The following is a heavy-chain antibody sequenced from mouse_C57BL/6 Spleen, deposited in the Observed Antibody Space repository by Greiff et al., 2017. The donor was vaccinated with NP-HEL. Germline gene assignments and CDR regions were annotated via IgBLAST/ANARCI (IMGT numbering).Heavy chain of an antibody. Sequence: QVTLKECGPGILQSSQTLSLTCSFSGFSLSTSGMGVSWIRQPSGKGLEWLAHIYWDDDKRYNPSLKSRLTISKDTSRNQVFLKITSVDTADTATYYCARRYYGSSYAMDYWGQGTSVTVSS. D-gene: IGHD1-1*01. J-gene: IGHJ4*01. CDR2: IYWDDDK. CDR1: GFSLSTSGMG. V-gene: IGHV8-12*01. CDR3: ARRYYGSSYAMDY.